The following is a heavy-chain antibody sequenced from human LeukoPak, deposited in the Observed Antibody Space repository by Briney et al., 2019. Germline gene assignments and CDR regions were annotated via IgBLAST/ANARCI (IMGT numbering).Heavy chain of an antibody. V-gene: IGHV4-59*11. CDR1: GGSMSSHY. CDR2: ISYIGST. J-gene: IGHJ3*02. Sequence: SETLSLTCTVSGGSMSSHYWSWIRQPPGKGLEWIGYISYIGSTNYNPPLKSRVAISVDTSRNLFSLILNSATASDAAVYFCARDPTTVTKGLDIWGQGTMVTVSS. D-gene: IGHD4-17*01. CDR3: ARDPTTVTKGLDI.